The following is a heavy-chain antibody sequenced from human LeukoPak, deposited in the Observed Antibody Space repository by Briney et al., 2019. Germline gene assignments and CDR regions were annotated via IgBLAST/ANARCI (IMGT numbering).Heavy chain of an antibody. V-gene: IGHV4-39*07. CDR2: IYYSGIT. D-gene: IGHD6-13*01. CDR3: ARFISLKRSIAAAGRSYFDY. J-gene: IGHJ4*02. Sequence: PSETLSLTCTVSGASISSSDRYWGWIRQPPGKGLERIGSIYYSGITYHNPSLKSRVTISVDTSKNQFSLKLSSVTAADTAVYYCARFISLKRSIAAAGRSYFDYWGQGTLVTVSS. CDR1: GASISSSDRY.